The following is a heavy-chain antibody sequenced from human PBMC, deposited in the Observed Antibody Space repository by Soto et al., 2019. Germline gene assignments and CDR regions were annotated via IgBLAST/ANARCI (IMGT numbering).Heavy chain of an antibody. CDR2: IYYSGST. D-gene: IGHD6-13*01. J-gene: IGHJ4*02. CDR1: GGSISSTSYY. CDR3: ASPLLVGILAAGGSFDY. Sequence: QLQLQESGPGLVKPSETLSLTCTVSGGSISSTSYYWGWIRQPPGKGLEWIGSIYYSGSTYSNPSLNSRVTISVDTSKNQFSRKLSAVTAADTAVYYCASPLLVGILAAGGSFDYWGQGTLVTVSS. V-gene: IGHV4-39*01.